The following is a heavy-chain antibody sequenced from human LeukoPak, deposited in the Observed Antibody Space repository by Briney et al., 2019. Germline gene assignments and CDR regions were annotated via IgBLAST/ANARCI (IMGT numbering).Heavy chain of an antibody. Sequence: SVKVSCKASGGTFSNYAISWVRQAPGQGLEWLGGIILMFGTAKYAQKFQGRVTITTDEPTTTAYMELISLRFEDTAVYYCVRRQALRGRHRAFDPWGQGTLVTVTS. CDR1: GGTFSNYA. CDR3: VRRQALRGRHRAFDP. D-gene: IGHD6-25*01. V-gene: IGHV1-69*05. J-gene: IGHJ5*02. CDR2: IILMFGTA.